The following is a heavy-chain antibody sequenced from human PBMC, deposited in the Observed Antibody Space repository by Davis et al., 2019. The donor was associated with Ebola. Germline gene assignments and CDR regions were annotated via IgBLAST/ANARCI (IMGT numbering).Heavy chain of an antibody. CDR1: GGFVSSGGYS. D-gene: IGHD3-22*01. CDR2: YYYTGST. Sequence: LRLSCAVSGGFVSSGGYSWNWIRQPPGKGLEWIGYYYYTGSTYYHPSLKSRVSISVDTSKNQFSLKLSSVTAADTAVYYCARGDSYYDPSGYYAGPEAPDHWGQGTLVSVSS. J-gene: IGHJ4*02. V-gene: IGHV4-30-4*07. CDR3: ARGDSYYDPSGYYAGPEAPDH.